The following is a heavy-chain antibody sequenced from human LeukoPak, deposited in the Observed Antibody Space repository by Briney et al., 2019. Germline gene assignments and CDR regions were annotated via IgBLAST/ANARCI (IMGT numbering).Heavy chain of an antibody. Sequence: GGSLRLSCAASGFTFCIYSMNWVRQAPGKGLEWVSSISSSSSYIYYADSVKGRFTISRDNAKNSLYLQMNSLRAEDTAVYYCARFRVEYSSSNWFDPWGQGTLVTVSS. CDR2: ISSSSSYI. CDR3: ARFRVEYSSSNWFDP. J-gene: IGHJ5*02. CDR1: GFTFCIYS. V-gene: IGHV3-21*01. D-gene: IGHD6-6*01.